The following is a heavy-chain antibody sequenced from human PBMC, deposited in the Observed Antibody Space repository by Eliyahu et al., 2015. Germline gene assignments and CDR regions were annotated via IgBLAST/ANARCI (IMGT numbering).Heavy chain of an antibody. J-gene: IGHJ4*02. Sequence: EVQLLESGGGLVQPGGSLRLSCAASGFTFSSXAXXWVRQAPGKGLEWVSAISGSGGSTYYADSVKGRFTISRDNSKNTLYLQMNSLRAEDTAVYYCAKTPTSYYDFWSGYYSQFSYWGQGTLVTVSS. D-gene: IGHD3-3*01. CDR3: AKTPTSYYDFWSGYYSQFSY. V-gene: IGHV3-23*01. CDR2: ISGSGGST. CDR1: GFTFSSXA.